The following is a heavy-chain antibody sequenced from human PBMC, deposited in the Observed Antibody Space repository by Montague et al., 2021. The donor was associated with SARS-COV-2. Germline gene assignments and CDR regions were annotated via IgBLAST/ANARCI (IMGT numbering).Heavy chain of an antibody. V-gene: IGHV4-31*01. D-gene: IGHD4-23*01. Sequence: TLSLTCTVSGGSISSCCYYWSCLRPHPGQGLEWVMNHYYSGSTYYNPSLQSPVTISVYTSKNQFSLKLSSVTAADTAVYYCASTYGVNLGYYYYYMDVWGKGTTVTVSS. J-gene: IGHJ6*03. CDR2: HYYSGST. CDR3: ASTYGVNLGYYYYYMDV. CDR1: GGSISSCCYY.